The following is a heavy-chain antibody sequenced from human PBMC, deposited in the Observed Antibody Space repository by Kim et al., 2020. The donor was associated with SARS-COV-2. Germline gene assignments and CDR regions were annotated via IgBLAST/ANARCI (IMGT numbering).Heavy chain of an antibody. D-gene: IGHD6-19*01. J-gene: IGHJ4*02. CDR3: ASRSPRSGWYSDY. Sequence: YASSVKGSFTISRDNSKNTLYLQMTSLRAEDTAVYYCASRSPRSGWYSDYWGQGTLVTVSS. V-gene: IGHV3-66*01.